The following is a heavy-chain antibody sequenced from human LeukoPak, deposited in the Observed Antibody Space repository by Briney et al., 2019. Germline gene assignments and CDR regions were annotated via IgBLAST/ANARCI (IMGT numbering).Heavy chain of an antibody. CDR2: ISGSGGST. J-gene: IGHJ6*02. CDR1: GFTFSNYW. Sequence: GGSLRLSCAASGFTFSNYWMTWVRQAPGKGLEWVSAISGSGGSTYYAGSVKGRFTISRDNSKNTLYLQMNSLRAEDTAVYYCAKESGYCSGGSCYFYYGMDVWGQGTTVTVSS. V-gene: IGHV3-23*01. CDR3: AKESGYCSGGSCYFYYGMDV. D-gene: IGHD2-15*01.